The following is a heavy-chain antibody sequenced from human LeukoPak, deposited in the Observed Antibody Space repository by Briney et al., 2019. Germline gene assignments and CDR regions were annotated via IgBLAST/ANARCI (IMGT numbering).Heavy chain of an antibody. Sequence: SETLSLTCAVYGGSFSGYYWSWIRQPPGKGLEWIGEINHSGSTNYNPSLKSRVTISVDTSKNQFSLKLSSVTAADTAVYYCARHVIVGATPRGYYFDYWGQGTLVTVSS. CDR3: ARHVIVGATPRGYYFDY. J-gene: IGHJ4*02. D-gene: IGHD1-26*01. CDR2: INHSGST. V-gene: IGHV4-34*01. CDR1: GGSFSGYY.